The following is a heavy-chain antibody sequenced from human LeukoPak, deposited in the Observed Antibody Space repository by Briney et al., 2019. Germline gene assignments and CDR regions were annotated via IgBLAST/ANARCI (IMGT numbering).Heavy chain of an antibody. V-gene: IGHV4-30-4*01. CDR2: INYSGST. D-gene: IGHD2-2*01. J-gene: IGHJ5*02. CDR1: GGSISSGDYY. Sequence: SQTLSLTCTVSGGSISSGDYYWSWIRQPPGKGLEWIGYINYSGSTFHYNPSLKSRVTISVDTSKNQFSLRLNSVTVADSAVYYCASTKCSSARCYGANWFDPRGQGTLVTVSS. CDR3: ASTKCSSARCYGANWFDP.